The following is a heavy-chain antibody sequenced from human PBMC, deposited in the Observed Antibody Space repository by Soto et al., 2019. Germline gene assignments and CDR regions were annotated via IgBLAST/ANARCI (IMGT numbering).Heavy chain of an antibody. CDR3: ASFARVVVAAHPFDY. Sequence: QLQLQESGPGLVKPSETLSLTCTVSGGSISSSSYYWGWIRQPPGKGLEWIGSIYYSGSTYYNPSLKSRVTTPVATSKTQFSLQLSSVTAADTAVYYCASFARVVVAAHPFDYWGQGTLVTVSS. J-gene: IGHJ4*02. D-gene: IGHD2-15*01. CDR1: GGSISSSSYY. CDR2: IYYSGST. V-gene: IGHV4-39*01.